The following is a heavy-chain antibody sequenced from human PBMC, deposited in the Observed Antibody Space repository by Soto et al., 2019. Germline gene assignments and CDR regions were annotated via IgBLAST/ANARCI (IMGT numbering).Heavy chain of an antibody. CDR1: GYTFTSYA. CDR2: INAGNGNT. Sequence: ASVKVSCKASGYTFTSYAMHWVRQAPGQRLEWMGWINAGNGNTKYSQKFQGRVTITRDTSASTAYMELSSLRSEDTAVYDCARAVAVAADFDYWGQGTLVTVSS. V-gene: IGHV1-3*01. CDR3: ARAVAVAADFDY. D-gene: IGHD6-19*01. J-gene: IGHJ4*02.